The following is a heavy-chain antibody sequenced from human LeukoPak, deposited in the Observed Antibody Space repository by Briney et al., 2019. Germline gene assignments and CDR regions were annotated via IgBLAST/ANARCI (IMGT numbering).Heavy chain of an antibody. V-gene: IGHV1-3*01. CDR1: GYTFTSYA. D-gene: IGHD2-21*02. CDR2: INAGNGNT. Sequence: GASVKVSCTASGYTFTSYAMHWVRQAPGQRLEWVGWINAGNGNTKYSQKFQGRVTITRDTSASTAYMELSSLRSEDTAVYYCARARGYCGGDCYSAGDLDYWGQGTLVTVSS. CDR3: ARARGYCGGDCYSAGDLDY. J-gene: IGHJ4*02.